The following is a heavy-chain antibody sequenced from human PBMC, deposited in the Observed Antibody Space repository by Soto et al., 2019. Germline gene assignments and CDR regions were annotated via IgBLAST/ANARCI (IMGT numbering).Heavy chain of an antibody. D-gene: IGHD6-13*01. J-gene: IGHJ6*02. CDR3: ASTQQRLEYYYGMDV. V-gene: IGHV3-53*01. CDR1: GFTVSSNY. CDR2: IYSGGST. Sequence: GSLRLSCAASGFTVSSNYMSWVRQAPGKGLEWVSVIYSGGSTYYADSVKGRFTISRDNSKNTLYLQMNSLRAEDTAVYYCASTQQRLEYYYGMDVWGQGTTVTVSS.